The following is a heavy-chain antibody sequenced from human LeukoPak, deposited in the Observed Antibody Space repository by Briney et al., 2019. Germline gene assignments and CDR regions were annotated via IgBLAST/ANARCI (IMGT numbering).Heavy chain of an antibody. CDR2: ISPNSGGT. Sequence: GASVKVSCKASGYGFNDYYIHWVRQAPGQGLEWMGWISPNSGGTNYAQNFQGRVTMTRDTSITTAYMELSGLTSDDTALYYCARNYGGTSKYFDYWGQGTLVTVSS. J-gene: IGHJ4*02. CDR1: GYGFNDYY. CDR3: ARNYGGTSKYFDY. V-gene: IGHV1-2*02. D-gene: IGHD4-23*01.